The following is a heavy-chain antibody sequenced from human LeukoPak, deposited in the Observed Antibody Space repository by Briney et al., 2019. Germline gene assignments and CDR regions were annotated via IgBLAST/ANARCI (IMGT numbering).Heavy chain of an antibody. CDR2: ISSASNTI. V-gene: IGHV3-48*01. CDR1: GFTFSSYS. CDR3: ARDGWFGDYNWFDP. J-gene: IGHJ5*02. D-gene: IGHD3-10*01. Sequence: GGSLRLSCAASGFTFSSYSMNWVRQAPGKGLEWVSYISSASNTIYYADSVKGRCTISRDNAKNSLYLQMNSLRAEDTAMYYCARDGWFGDYNWFDPWGQGTLVTVSS.